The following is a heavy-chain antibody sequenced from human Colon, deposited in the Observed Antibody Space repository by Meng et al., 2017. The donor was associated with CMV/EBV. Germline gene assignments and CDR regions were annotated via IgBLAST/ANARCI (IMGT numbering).Heavy chain of an antibody. J-gene: IGHJ6*02. D-gene: IGHD2-2*01. CDR2: ISNTGGST. V-gene: IGHV3-23*01. CDR1: STYA. Sequence: STYAITWVRQAPGKGLEWVSSISNTGGSTYYADSVKGRFTISRDNSKNTLFLLLNSLRTEDTASYYCAKAPSACTATSCYLRHGMDVWGQGTVVTVSS. CDR3: AKAPSACTATSCYLRHGMDV.